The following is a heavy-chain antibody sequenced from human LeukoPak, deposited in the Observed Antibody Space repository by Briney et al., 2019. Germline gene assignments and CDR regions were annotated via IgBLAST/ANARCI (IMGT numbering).Heavy chain of an antibody. Sequence: ASVKVSCKASGYTFTGSYMHWVRQAPGQGLEWMGWINPNSGGTNYAQKFQGRVTMTRDTSISTAYMELSRLRSDDAAVYYCARGPRRSWFGTIQAVDYWGQGTLVTVSS. CDR1: GYTFTGSY. CDR2: INPNSGGT. D-gene: IGHD3-10*01. V-gene: IGHV1-2*02. J-gene: IGHJ4*02. CDR3: ARGPRRSWFGTIQAVDY.